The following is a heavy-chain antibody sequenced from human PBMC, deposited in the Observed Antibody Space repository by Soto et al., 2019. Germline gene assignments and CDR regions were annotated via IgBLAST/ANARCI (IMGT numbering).Heavy chain of an antibody. CDR3: ARAGGWYGGDY. Sequence: QVQLVESGGGVVQPGRSLGLSCAASGFTFSSYAMHWVRQAQGKGLGWVAVISYDGSNKYYADSVKGRFTISRDNSKNTLYLQMNSLRAEDTAVYYCARAGGWYGGDYWGQGTLVTVSS. CDR1: GFTFSSYA. D-gene: IGHD6-19*01. V-gene: IGHV3-30-3*01. J-gene: IGHJ4*02. CDR2: ISYDGSNK.